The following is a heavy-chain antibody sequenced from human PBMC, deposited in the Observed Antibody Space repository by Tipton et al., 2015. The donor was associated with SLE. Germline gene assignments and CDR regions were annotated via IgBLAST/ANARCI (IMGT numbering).Heavy chain of an antibody. D-gene: IGHD3-22*01. CDR2: LYYSGIT. CDR1: GGSISSSSYY. Sequence: TLSLTCTVSGGSISSSSYYWGWIRQPPGKGLEWIGSLYYSGITYYNPSLKSRVTISVDTSKNQFSLKLSSVTAADTAVYYCASRPYYDSSGSIDYWGQGTLVTVSS. CDR3: ASRPYYDSSGSIDY. V-gene: IGHV4-39*01. J-gene: IGHJ4*02.